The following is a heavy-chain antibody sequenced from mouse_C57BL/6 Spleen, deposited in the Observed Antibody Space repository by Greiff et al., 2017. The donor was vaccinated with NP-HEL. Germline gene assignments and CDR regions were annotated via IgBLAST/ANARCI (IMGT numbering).Heavy chain of an antibody. CDR2: IDPSDSET. CDR3: ARGDSSGSHFDY. CDR1: GYTFTSYW. J-gene: IGHJ2*01. V-gene: IGHV1-52*01. D-gene: IGHD3-2*02. Sequence: QVQLQQPGAELVRPGSSVKLSCKASGYTFTSYWMHWVKQRPIQGLEWIGNIDPSDSETHYNQKFKDKATLTVDKSSSTAYMQLSSLTSEDSAVYYCARGDSSGSHFDYWGQGTTLTVSS.